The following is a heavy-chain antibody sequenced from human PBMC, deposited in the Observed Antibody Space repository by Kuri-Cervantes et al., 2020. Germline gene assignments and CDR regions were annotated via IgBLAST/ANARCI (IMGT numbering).Heavy chain of an antibody. CDR3: AKGGSFLTGSSGDY. CDR1: GFTFSSYA. D-gene: IGHD3-9*01. Sequence: GGSLRLSCAASGFTFSSYAMSWVRQAPGKGLEWVSGISWNSGSIGYADSVKGRFTISRDNAKNSLYLQMNSLRAEDTALYYCAKGGSFLTGSSGDYWGQGTLVTVSS. CDR2: ISWNSGSI. V-gene: IGHV3-9*01. J-gene: IGHJ4*02.